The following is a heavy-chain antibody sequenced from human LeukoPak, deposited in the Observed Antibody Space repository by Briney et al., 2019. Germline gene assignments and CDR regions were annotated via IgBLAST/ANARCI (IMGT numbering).Heavy chain of an antibody. D-gene: IGHD3-22*01. CDR1: GYTFTSYY. CDR3: ARDRITMKVVPGSDAFDI. J-gene: IGHJ3*02. Sequence: ASVKVSCKASGYTFTSYYMYWVRQAPGQGPEWMGMIDPSGGSTSYAQNFQGRVTMTRDTSTTTVYMELGSLRSEDTAVYYCARDRITMKVVPGSDAFDIWGQGTMVIVSS. CDR2: IDPSGGST. V-gene: IGHV1-46*01.